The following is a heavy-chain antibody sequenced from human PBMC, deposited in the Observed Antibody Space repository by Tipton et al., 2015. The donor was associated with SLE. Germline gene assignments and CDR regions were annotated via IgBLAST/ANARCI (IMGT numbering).Heavy chain of an antibody. CDR3: AKKKSGRTMIVGNNSFDY. CDR1: GFSFNTYA. CDR2: LTGLGANT. Sequence: SLRLSCAASGFSFNTYAMSWVRQVPGKGLEWVSTLTGLGANTYYADSLKGRFTISRDISKATIYLQMNSLTAEDTAVYYCAKKKSGRTMIVGNNSFDYWGQGTLVTVSS. J-gene: IGHJ4*02. D-gene: IGHD3-22*01. V-gene: IGHV3-23*01.